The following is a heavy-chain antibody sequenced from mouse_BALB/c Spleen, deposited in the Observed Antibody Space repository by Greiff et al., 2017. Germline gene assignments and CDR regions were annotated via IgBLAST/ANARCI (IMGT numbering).Heavy chain of an antibody. CDR3: ARGLRGCAMDY. Sequence: VQLQQSGPELVKPGASVKMSCKASGYTFTSYVMHWVQQKPGQGLEWIGYINPYNDGTKYNAKFKGKATLTSDKSSRTAYMELSSLTSEESAVYDCARGLRGCAMDYWGQGTSVTVSA. V-gene: IGHV1-14*01. J-gene: IGHJ4*01. D-gene: IGHD3-1*01. CDR1: GYTFTSYV. CDR2: INPYNDGT.